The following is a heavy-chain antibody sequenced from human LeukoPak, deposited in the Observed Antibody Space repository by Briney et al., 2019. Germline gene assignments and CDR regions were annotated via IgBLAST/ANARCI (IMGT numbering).Heavy chain of an antibody. D-gene: IGHD6-19*01. V-gene: IGHV1-8*01. J-gene: IGHJ4*02. Sequence: ASVKVSCKASGYTFTGYDINWVRQATGQGLEWMGWMSTNSGNTGYAQKFQGRVTMTRDTSMSTAYMELSTLSSDDTAVYYCARALSGRVLCFDYWGQGSLVTVSS. CDR1: GYTFTGYD. CDR3: ARALSGRVLCFDY. CDR2: MSTNSGNT.